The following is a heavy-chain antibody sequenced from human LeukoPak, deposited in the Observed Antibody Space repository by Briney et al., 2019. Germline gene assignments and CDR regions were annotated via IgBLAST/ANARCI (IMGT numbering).Heavy chain of an antibody. D-gene: IGHD4-17*01. Sequence: GGSLRLSCAASGFTFSSYWMSWVRQAPGKGLEWVANIKQDGSEKYYVDSVKGRFTISRDNAKNSLYLQMNSLRAEDTAVYYCAKDPTSAFTVTTTRSYFDYWGQGTLVTVSS. V-gene: IGHV3-7*03. CDR2: IKQDGSEK. J-gene: IGHJ4*02. CDR1: GFTFSSYW. CDR3: AKDPTSAFTVTTTRSYFDY.